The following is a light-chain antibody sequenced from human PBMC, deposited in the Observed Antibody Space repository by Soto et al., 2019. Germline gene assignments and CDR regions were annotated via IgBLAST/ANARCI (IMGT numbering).Light chain of an antibody. CDR3: QQANSFPLT. CDR2: AAS. Sequence: DIQMTQSPSSLSASVGDRVTITCRTSQDIRNDLDWYQQKPGKAPKLLIYAASRLESGVPSRFSGRGSGTEFTLTISSLQPEDFASYYCQQANSFPLTFGGGTKVDIK. J-gene: IGKJ4*01. CDR1: QDIRND. V-gene: IGKV1-17*01.